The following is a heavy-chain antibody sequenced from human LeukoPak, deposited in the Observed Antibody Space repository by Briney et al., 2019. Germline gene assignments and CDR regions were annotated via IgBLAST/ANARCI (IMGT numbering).Heavy chain of an antibody. D-gene: IGHD5-18*01. CDR1: GLPFSSYW. J-gene: IGHJ4*02. CDR2: IKQDGSEQ. Sequence: PGGSLGLSCTASGLPFSSYWMSWVRQAPGKGPEWVANIKQDGSEQNYVDSVKGRFTISRDNSKNTLYLQMNSLRAEDTAVYYCAKEAYSYGNENPHFDYWGQGTLVTVSS. CDR3: AKEAYSYGNENPHFDY. V-gene: IGHV3-7*01.